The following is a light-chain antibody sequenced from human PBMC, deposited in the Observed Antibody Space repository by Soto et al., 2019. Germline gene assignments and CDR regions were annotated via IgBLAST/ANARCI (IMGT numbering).Light chain of an antibody. V-gene: IGKV3-20*01. CDR1: QSVSSSN. Sequence: IGLTQSPGTRSLSSGERATLSFRASQSVSSSNLAWYQQKPGQPPRLLIYDASSRATGIPDRFSGGGSGTDFTLTISRLEPEDFAVYYCQHYGSSPPITFGQGTRLEIK. CDR2: DAS. J-gene: IGKJ5*01. CDR3: QHYGSSPPIT.